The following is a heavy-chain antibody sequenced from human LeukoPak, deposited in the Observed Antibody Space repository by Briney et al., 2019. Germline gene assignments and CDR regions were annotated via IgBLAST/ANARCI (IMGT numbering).Heavy chain of an antibody. Sequence: GESLRLSWSASGFTFSSYARQWVRQAPGNGREWVAVISYAGSNEYYAYSVNGRFTISRDNSKNPLYLQMNRLRAEDTAVYYCARDSNWGQGTLVTVSS. CDR1: GFTFSSYA. CDR2: ISYAGSNE. CDR3: ARDSN. V-gene: IGHV3-30*04. J-gene: IGHJ4*02.